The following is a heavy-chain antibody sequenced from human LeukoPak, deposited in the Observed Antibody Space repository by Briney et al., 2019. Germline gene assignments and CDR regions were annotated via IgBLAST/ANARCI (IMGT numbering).Heavy chain of an antibody. Sequence: GGSLRLSCAASGFTFSSYWMSWVRQAPGKGLEWVANIKQDGSEKYYVDSVKGRFTISRDNAKNSLYLQMNSLRAEDTAVYYCARWGAAAIYYMDVWGKGTTVTVSS. CDR1: GFTFSSYW. CDR3: ARWGAAAIYYMDV. J-gene: IGHJ6*03. V-gene: IGHV3-7*01. D-gene: IGHD6-13*01. CDR2: IKQDGSEK.